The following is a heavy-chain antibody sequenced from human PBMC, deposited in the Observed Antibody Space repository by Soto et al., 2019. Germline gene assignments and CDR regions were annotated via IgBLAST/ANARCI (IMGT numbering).Heavy chain of an antibody. CDR2: ISSSDSII. CDR3: ARDLGYYDSSGYFDY. J-gene: IGHJ4*02. CDR1: GFTFSDYY. Sequence: PGGSLRLSCAASGFTFSDYYMSWIRQAPGKGLEWVSYISSSDSIIYYADSVKGRFTISRDNAKNSLYLQMNSLRAEDTAVYYCARDLGYYDSSGYFDYWCQGTLVTVSS. V-gene: IGHV3-11*01. D-gene: IGHD3-22*01.